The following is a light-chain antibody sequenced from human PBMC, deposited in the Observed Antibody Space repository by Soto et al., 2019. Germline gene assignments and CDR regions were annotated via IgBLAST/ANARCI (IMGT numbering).Light chain of an antibody. V-gene: IGLV2-23*01. Sequence: QSALTQPASVSGSPGQSITISCTGTSSDVGSYNLVSWYQQHPGKAPKLMIYEGSKRPSGVSNRFSGSKSGNTASLTISGLQAEAEADYYCCSYAGRGVVFGGGTKLTVL. CDR3: CSYAGRGVV. CDR1: SSDVGSYNL. CDR2: EGS. J-gene: IGLJ2*01.